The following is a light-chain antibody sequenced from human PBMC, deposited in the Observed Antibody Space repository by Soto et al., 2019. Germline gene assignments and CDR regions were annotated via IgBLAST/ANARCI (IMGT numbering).Light chain of an antibody. CDR3: QHYDNLPRA. Sequence: SWPTSQYIDYNLAWFQQKPGQTPRLLIYRTSNRATGIPDRFSGCGSGTDFTLACSSLMPDDLVLHSWQHYDNLPRAIGQGTKVDI. CDR2: RTS. CDR1: QYIDYN. J-gene: IGKJ1*01. V-gene: IGKV3D-15*01.